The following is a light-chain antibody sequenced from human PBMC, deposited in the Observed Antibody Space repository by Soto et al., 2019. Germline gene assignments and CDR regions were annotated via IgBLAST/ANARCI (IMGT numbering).Light chain of an antibody. V-gene: IGKV3-20*01. CDR1: QSVNSNY. CDR2: GAS. CDR3: HQYGTSPLT. J-gene: IGKJ4*01. Sequence: ETLLTQSPDTLSLSPGERATLSCRASQSVNSNYLAWYQQKPGQAPRLLIYGASSRATGIPDRFSGSGSGTDFTLTISRLEPEDFAVYYCHQYGTSPLTFGGGTKVEIK.